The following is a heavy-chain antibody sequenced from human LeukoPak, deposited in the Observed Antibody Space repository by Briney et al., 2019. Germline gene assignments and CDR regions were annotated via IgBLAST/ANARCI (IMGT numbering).Heavy chain of an antibody. V-gene: IGHV3-30*18. CDR2: ISYDGSNK. D-gene: IGHD4-11*01. J-gene: IGHJ4*02. Sequence: GGSLRLSCAASGFTFSSYGMQWVRQAPGKGLEWVAVISYDGSNKYYADSVKGRFTISRDNSKNTLYLQMNSLRAEDTAVYYCAKGLQYPDYWGQGTLVTVSS. CDR1: GFTFSSYG. CDR3: AKGLQYPDY.